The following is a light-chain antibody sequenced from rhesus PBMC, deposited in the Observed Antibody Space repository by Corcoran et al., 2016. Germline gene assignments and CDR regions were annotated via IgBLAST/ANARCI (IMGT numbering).Light chain of an antibody. CDR3: QQYNNWNS. CDR2: YAS. Sequence: EIVMTQSPATLSLSPGERATLSCRASQSVSSNLAWYQQKPGQAPRLLIYYASNKASGIPDRFSGSGSGTEFTLTISRLEPEDVGIYYCQQYNNWNSFGQGTKVEIK. J-gene: IGKJ2*01. CDR1: QSVSSN. V-gene: IGKV3-35*01.